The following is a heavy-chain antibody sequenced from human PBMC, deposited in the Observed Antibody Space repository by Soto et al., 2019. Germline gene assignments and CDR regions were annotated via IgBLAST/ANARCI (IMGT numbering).Heavy chain of an antibody. CDR3: AKDPPSPWTANWVDP. J-gene: IGHJ5*02. CDR2: ISSICDSI. CDR1: GFHCKNLW. V-gene: IGHV3-23*01. D-gene: IGHD5-12*01. Sequence: PVGPLIHSSAASGFHCKNLWMILLRLNPGRGLEWVSHISSICDSIDYADSVRGRFTISRDNSKNLLFLQMNSLRADDTATYYCAKDPPSPWTANWVDPWGKGTLVTVSS.